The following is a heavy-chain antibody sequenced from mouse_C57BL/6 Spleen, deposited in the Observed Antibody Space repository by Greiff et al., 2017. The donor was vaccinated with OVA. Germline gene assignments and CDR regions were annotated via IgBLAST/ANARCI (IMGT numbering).Heavy chain of an antibody. Sequence: VKLQQSGPGLVQPSQSLSITCTVSGFSLTSYGVHWVRQSPGKGLEWLGVIWSGGSTDYNAAFISRLSISKDNSKSQVFFKMNSLQADDTAIYYCARVYYYGSSHYYAMDYWGQGTSVTVSS. CDR3: ARVYYYGSSHYYAMDY. CDR1: GFSLTSYG. CDR2: IWSGGST. D-gene: IGHD1-1*01. V-gene: IGHV2-2*01. J-gene: IGHJ4*01.